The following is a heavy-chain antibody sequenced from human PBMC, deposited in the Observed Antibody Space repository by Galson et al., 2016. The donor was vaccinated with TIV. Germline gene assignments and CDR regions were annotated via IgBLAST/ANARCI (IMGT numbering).Heavy chain of an antibody. V-gene: IGHV5-51*03. CDR3: ARMSLLGALDV. J-gene: IGHJ3*01. D-gene: IGHD3-16*01. CDR2: IFPNDSDI. CDR1: GYNFRSYW. Sequence: QSGAEVKKPGESLKISCKDSGYNFRSYWIAWVRQMPGKGFEWLGIIFPNDSDIRYSPYFRGLVTMSADKSTSTAYLQCSSLKASDTAMYYCARMSLLGALDVWGQGTMDIVSS.